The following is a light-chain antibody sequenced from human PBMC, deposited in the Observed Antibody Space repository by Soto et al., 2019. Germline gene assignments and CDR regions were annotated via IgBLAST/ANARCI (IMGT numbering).Light chain of an antibody. Sequence: AIQMTQSPSSLSSSVLDIVTITFLASQGIRNDLGWYQQKPGKAPKLLIYDASTLQSGVPSRFSGRASGTDFILTISSLQPEDFATYYCLQTYNFPWTFGQGTKVDI. J-gene: IGKJ1*01. CDR1: QGIRND. V-gene: IGKV1-6*01. CDR3: LQTYNFPWT. CDR2: DAS.